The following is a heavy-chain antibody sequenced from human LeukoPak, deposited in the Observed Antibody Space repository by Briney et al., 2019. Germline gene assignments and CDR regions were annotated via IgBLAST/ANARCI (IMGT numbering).Heavy chain of an antibody. Sequence: GGSLRLSCAASGFTFTDYYISWIRQAPGKGLEWVSYISSSSSYTNYADSVKGRFTISRDNAKNSLYLQMNSLRAEDTGVYYCARSPYGDYVDYWGQGTLVTVSS. CDR3: ARSPYGDYVDY. V-gene: IGHV3-11*06. D-gene: IGHD4-17*01. CDR1: GFTFTDYY. CDR2: ISSSSSYT. J-gene: IGHJ4*02.